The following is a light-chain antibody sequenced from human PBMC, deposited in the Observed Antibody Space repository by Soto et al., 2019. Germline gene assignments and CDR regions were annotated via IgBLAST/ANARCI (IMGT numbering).Light chain of an antibody. J-gene: IGLJ3*02. CDR3: AAWDDSLNARGV. Sequence: QSVLTQPPSASGTPGQRVTISSSGSRSNVGSSAVSWYQQLPGTAPKLLIYNNNQRPSGVPDRFSGSKSGTSASLAISGLQSEDEADYYCAAWDDSLNARGVFGGGTKLTVL. CDR2: NNN. CDR1: RSNVGSSA. V-gene: IGLV1-44*01.